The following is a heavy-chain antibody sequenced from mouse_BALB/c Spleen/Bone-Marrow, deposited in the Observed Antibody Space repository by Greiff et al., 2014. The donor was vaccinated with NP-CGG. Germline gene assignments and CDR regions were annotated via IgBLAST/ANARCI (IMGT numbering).Heavy chain of an antibody. CDR1: GYAFTNYL. CDR2: INPGSGGT. CDR3: ARWDYAMDY. V-gene: IGHV1-54*01. J-gene: IGHJ4*01. Sequence: VQLQQSGAELVRPGTSVKVSCKASGYAFTNYLIHRPKQRPGQGLEWIGVINPGSGGTNYNEKFKGKATLTADKSSSTAYMQLSSLTSDDSAVYFCARWDYAMDYWGQGTSVTVSS.